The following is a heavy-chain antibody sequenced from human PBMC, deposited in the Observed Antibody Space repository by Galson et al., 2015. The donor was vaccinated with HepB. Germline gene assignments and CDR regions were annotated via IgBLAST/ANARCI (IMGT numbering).Heavy chain of an antibody. CDR1: GGTISSYA. D-gene: IGHD3-3*01. CDR3: ASSVLWGPSFLRFLEWLNVTYYYGMDV. Sequence: SVKVSCKASGGTISSYAISWVRQAPGQGLEWMGGIIPIFGTANYAQKFQGRVTITADKSTSTAYMELSSLRSEDTAVYYCASSVLWGPSFLRFLEWLNVTYYYGMDVWGQGTTVTVSS. J-gene: IGHJ6*02. CDR2: IIPIFGTA. V-gene: IGHV1-69*06.